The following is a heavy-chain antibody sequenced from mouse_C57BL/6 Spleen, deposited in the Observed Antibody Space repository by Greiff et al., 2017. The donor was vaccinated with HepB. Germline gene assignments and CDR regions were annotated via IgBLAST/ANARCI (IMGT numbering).Heavy chain of an antibody. V-gene: IGHV1-26*01. J-gene: IGHJ2*01. CDR1: GYTFTDYY. D-gene: IGHD2-4*01. CDR3: ARGGLRLYFDY. Sequence: EVQLQQSGPELVKPGASVKISCKASGYTFTDYYMNWVKQSPGKSLEWIGDINPNNGGTSYNQKFKGKATLTVDKSSSTAYMELRSLTSEDSAVYYCARGGLRLYFDYWGQGTTLTVSS. CDR2: INPNNGGT.